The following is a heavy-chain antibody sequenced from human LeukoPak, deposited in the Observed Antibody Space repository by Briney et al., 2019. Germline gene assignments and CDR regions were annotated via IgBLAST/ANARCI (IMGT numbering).Heavy chain of an antibody. CDR1: GGSTSSYY. CDR2: IYYSGST. CDR3: ARRAYSSGYYFFDF. V-gene: IGHV4-59*01. D-gene: IGHD3-22*01. Sequence: SETLSLTCTVSGGSTSSYYWSWLRQPPGKGPEWIGYIYYSGSTNYNPSLKSRVTISIDTSKNQFSLKLSSVTAADTAVYYCARRAYSSGYYFFDFWGQGTLVTVSS. J-gene: IGHJ4*02.